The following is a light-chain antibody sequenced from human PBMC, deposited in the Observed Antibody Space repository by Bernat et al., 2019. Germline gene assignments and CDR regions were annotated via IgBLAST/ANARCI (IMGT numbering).Light chain of an antibody. V-gene: IGLV2-14*03. CDR3: SSYTSSSTYV. J-gene: IGLJ1*01. Sequence: QSALTQPASVSGSPGQSITISCTGTSSDVGGYNYVSWYQQHPVKAPKPMIYDVSNRPSGVSNRFSGAKSGNTASLTISGLQAEDEADYYCSSYTSSSTYVFGTGTKVTVL. CDR1: SSDVGGYNY. CDR2: DVS.